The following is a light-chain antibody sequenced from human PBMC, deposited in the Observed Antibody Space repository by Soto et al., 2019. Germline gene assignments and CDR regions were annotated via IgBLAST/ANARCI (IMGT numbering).Light chain of an antibody. CDR1: QSIRSNS. CDR3: QQYGSSPLT. Sequence: EIVLTQSPATLSSFPGDRVTLSCRASQSIRSNSLAWYQQKPGQAPRLLIYGASSRATGIPDRFSGGGSGTDFSLTISRLETEDFSVYYCQQYGSSPLTFGGGTKVDIK. J-gene: IGKJ4*01. CDR2: GAS. V-gene: IGKV3-20*01.